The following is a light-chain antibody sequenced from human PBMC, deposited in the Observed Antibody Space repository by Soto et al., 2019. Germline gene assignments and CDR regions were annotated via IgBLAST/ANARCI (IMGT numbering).Light chain of an antibody. J-gene: IGKJ5*01. CDR2: GAS. V-gene: IGKV3-15*01. Sequence: IVMTQYPATLSVSPGDRATLSCMADQYVSSSVAWYQHKPGQAPRLLIHGASTRATDVPDRFRGSGFGTEFTLTITSLHSEDFGVYYCQQYNNWLTFGQGTRLEIK. CDR1: QYVSSS. CDR3: QQYNNWLT.